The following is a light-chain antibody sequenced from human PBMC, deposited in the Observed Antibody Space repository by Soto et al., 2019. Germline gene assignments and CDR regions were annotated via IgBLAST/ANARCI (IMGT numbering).Light chain of an antibody. CDR3: QQRSNWPPRYT. J-gene: IGKJ3*01. Sequence: EIVLTQSPATLSLSPGERATLSCRASQSVSSYLAWYQQKPGQAPRLLIYDASHRATGIPARFSGSGSGTDFTLTIISLEPEDFAVYYCQQRSNWPPRYTFGPGTKVDIK. V-gene: IGKV3-11*01. CDR2: DAS. CDR1: QSVSSY.